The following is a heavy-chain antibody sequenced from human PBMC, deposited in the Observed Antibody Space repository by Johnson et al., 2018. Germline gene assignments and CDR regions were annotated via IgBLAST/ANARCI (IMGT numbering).Heavy chain of an antibody. Sequence: QVQLGQSGGGVVQPGRSLRLSCAASGFTFSISGMHWVRQAPGKGLEWVAVISYDGNFKYYPDSVKGRFTLSRDNSKNTLYLQMNSLGTEDTAVYYCAKDGYIGHCSSRSCYGDYWGQGTLVTVSS. V-gene: IGHV3-30*18. J-gene: IGHJ4*02. D-gene: IGHD2-2*01. CDR2: ISYDGNFK. CDR1: GFTFSISG. CDR3: AKDGYIGHCSSRSCYGDY.